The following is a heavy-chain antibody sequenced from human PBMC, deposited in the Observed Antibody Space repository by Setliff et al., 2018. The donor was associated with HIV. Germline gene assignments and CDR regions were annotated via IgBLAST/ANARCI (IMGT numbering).Heavy chain of an antibody. CDR2: VYHSGGT. J-gene: IGHJ5*02. CDR1: GGSISSFSYY. Sequence: PSETLPLTCTVSGGSISSFSYYWAWIRQSPGKGLEWIGNVYHSGGTDYNPSLRSRVSISVDTSTNQFSLSLASVTAADTAVYYCTRYYGSGTYLLWFDPWGQGTPVTVSS. D-gene: IGHD3-10*01. V-gene: IGHV4-39*01. CDR3: TRYYGSGTYLLWFDP.